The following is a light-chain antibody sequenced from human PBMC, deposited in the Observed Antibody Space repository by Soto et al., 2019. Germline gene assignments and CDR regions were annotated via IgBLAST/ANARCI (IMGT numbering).Light chain of an antibody. J-gene: IGKJ3*01. CDR3: HQYGTAPLT. CDR1: QSVAANY. Sequence: EVVLTQSPGTRSLSPGERATRSCRASQSVAANYLAWYQQKRGQAPRLLIYGASSRATGIPDRFSGSGSGTDFTLTISRLEPEDFSVYYCHQYGTAPLTFGPGTKVDIK. V-gene: IGKV3-20*01. CDR2: GAS.